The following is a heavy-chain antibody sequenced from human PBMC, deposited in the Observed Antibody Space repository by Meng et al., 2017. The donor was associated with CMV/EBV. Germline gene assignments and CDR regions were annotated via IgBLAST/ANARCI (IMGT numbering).Heavy chain of an antibody. Sequence: VQLQGAGPGPVKPSRTLSRTCTFSGGSISSGDYYWSWIRQPPGKGLEWIGYIYYSGSTYYNPSLKSRVTISVDTSKNQFSLKLSSVTAADTAVYYCARVTSRVAGAFDYWGQGTLVTVSS. CDR2: IYYSGST. J-gene: IGHJ4*02. D-gene: IGHD1-14*01. V-gene: IGHV4-30-4*08. CDR1: GGSISSGDYY. CDR3: ARVTSRVAGAFDY.